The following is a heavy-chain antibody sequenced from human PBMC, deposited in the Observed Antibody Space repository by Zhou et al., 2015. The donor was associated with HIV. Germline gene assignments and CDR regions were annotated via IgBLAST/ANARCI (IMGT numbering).Heavy chain of an antibody. CDR2: IIPIFGTA. J-gene: IGHJ3*02. CDR3: ARGLRGGTASSGWSHTDAFDI. CDR1: GGTFSSYA. Sequence: QVQLVQSGAEVKKPGSSVKVSCKASGGTFSSYAISWVRQAPGQGLEWMGGIIPIFGTANYAQKFQGRVTITADESTSTAYMELSSLRSEDTAVYYCARGLRGGTASSGWSHTDAFDIWGQGTMVTVSS. D-gene: IGHD6-19*01. V-gene: IGHV1-69*01.